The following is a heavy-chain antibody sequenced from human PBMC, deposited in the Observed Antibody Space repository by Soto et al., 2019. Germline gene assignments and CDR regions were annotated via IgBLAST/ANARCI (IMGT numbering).Heavy chain of an antibody. J-gene: IGHJ6*02. D-gene: IGHD2-2*01. CDR1: GGTFSRYS. V-gene: IGHV1-69*08. CDR2: IIPIFGIA. Sequence: QVQLVQSGADVKKPGSSVKVSCKASGGTFSRYSITWVRQAPGHGLEWIGRIIPIFGIASYAQKFQGRVTITADDSTSTAYMELSSLRSDDTSVYYCAREDRDRETGLVPAAIDGMDVWGQGTTVTVSS. CDR3: AREDRDRETGLVPAAIDGMDV.